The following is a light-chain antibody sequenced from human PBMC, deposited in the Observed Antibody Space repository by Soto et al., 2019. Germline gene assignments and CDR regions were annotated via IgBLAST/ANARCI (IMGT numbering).Light chain of an antibody. V-gene: IGKV1-27*01. J-gene: IGKJ4*01. CDR3: QKYNAAPALT. CDR1: QGIYSF. Sequence: DIQMTQSPSSLSASVGDRVTITCRASQGIYSFLAWYQQRPGKVPKLLIYGASTLQSGVPSRFSGSGFGTDFTLTISSLQPEDVATYYCQKYNAAPALTFGGGTKVEI. CDR2: GAS.